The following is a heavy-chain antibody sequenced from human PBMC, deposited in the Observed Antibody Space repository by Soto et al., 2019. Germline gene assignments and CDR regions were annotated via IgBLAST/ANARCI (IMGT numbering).Heavy chain of an antibody. D-gene: IGHD4-17*01. CDR3: AKDRGNGDTPNIYSYYGIEV. Sequence: EVQLLESGGALEQPGGSLTLSCAVSGFSFSAYGMSWVRQAPGKGLEWISFISGGGGTIYYADSVKGRFISSRDTSKNTLSLQMTSLSVDDTAVYYCAKDRGNGDTPNIYSYYGIEVWGQGTTVTVSS. CDR2: ISGGGGTI. CDR1: GFSFSAYG. J-gene: IGHJ6*02. V-gene: IGHV3-23*01.